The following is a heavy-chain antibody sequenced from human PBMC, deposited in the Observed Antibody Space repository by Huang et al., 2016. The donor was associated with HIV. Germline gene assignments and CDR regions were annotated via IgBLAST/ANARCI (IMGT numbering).Heavy chain of an antibody. V-gene: IGHV4-59*01. Sequence: QVQLQESGPGLVKPSETLSLTCTVSGGSMRSYYWRWIRQPPGKGLEWIGYLCYSGSTTCNPTRKRRVTMSVDTSKIQFSLRLSSVTAADTAVYYCASASIAARRWFDPWGQGSLVTVSS. CDR1: GGSMRSYY. D-gene: IGHD6-6*01. CDR2: LCYSGST. CDR3: ASASIAARRWFDP. J-gene: IGHJ5*02.